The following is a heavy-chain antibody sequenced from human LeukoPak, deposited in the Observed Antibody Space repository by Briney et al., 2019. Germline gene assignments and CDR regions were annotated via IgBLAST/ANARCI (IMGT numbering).Heavy chain of an antibody. J-gene: IGHJ4*02. D-gene: IGHD1-26*01. CDR1: GFTFNNYA. CDR2: ISSNGGTT. CDR3: ARGEAPSRY. Sequence: GGSLRLSCTASGFTFNNYAMHWVRQAPGQGLEYVSTISSNGGTTYYANSVKGRFTISRDNSKNTLYLQMGSLRVEDMAVYYCARGEAPSRYWGQGTLVTVSS. V-gene: IGHV3-64*01.